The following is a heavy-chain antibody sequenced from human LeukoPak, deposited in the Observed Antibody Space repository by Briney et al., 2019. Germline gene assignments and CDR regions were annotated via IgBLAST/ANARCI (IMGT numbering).Heavy chain of an antibody. Sequence: GGSLRLSCTASGFTFGDYAMSWFRQAPGKGLEWVGFIRSKAYGGTTEYAASVKGRFTISRDDSKSIAYLQMNSLKTEDTAMYYCTTGAGSGWYPAYFDYWGQGTLVTVSS. CDR3: TTGAGSGWYPAYFDY. V-gene: IGHV3-49*03. D-gene: IGHD6-19*01. J-gene: IGHJ4*02. CDR1: GFTFGDYA. CDR2: IRSKAYGGTT.